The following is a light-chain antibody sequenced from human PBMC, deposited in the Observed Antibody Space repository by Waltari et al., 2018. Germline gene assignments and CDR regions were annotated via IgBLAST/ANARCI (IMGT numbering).Light chain of an antibody. CDR1: ALPNQY. Sequence: SYELTQPPSVSVSPGQSASITYSGDALPNQYAYWYQQKPGQAPVLIMYKDTERPSGIPERFSGSGSGTTVTLTISGAQAEDEADYYCQAADSTYTYQVFGGGTKLTVL. V-gene: IGLV3-25*03. J-gene: IGLJ3*02. CDR3: QAADSTYTYQV. CDR2: KDT.